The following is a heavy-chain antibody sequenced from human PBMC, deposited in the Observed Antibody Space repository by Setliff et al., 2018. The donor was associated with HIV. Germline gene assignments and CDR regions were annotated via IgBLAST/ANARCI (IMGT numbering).Heavy chain of an antibody. Sequence: RLSCVASGFTLSNFWMHWVRQAPGKGLVWVSYINTDGSGATYADSVKGRFTISRDNAKNTLYLQMNSLRVEDTAVYYCARDRPHSWFDPWGQGTLVTVSS. J-gene: IGHJ5*02. CDR3: ARDRPHSWFDP. CDR1: GFTLSNFW. CDR2: INTDGSGA. V-gene: IGHV3-74*01.